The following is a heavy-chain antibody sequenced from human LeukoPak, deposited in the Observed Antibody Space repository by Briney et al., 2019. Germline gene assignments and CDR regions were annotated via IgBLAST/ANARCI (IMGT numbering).Heavy chain of an antibody. V-gene: IGHV3-53*01. Sequence: PGGSLRLSCAASGFTASSNYMSWVRQAPGKGLEWVSVIYSGGSTYYADSVKGRFTISRDNSKNTLYLQMNSLRAEDTAVYYCARDQVEVVDTAPSRPFYYYGMDVWGQGTTVTVSS. CDR1: GFTASSNY. D-gene: IGHD5-18*01. J-gene: IGHJ6*02. CDR2: IYSGGST. CDR3: ARDQVEVVDTAPSRPFYYYGMDV.